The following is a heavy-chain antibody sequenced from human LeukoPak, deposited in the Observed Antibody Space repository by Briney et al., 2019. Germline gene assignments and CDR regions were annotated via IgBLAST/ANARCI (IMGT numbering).Heavy chain of an antibody. D-gene: IGHD3-10*01. Sequence: SETLSLTCTVSGGSISSFYWSWIRQPPGKGLEWIGDLYYSGTTNYNPSLKSRVTISVDTSKNQFSLKLSSVTAADTAVYYCARAGKGITHFDYWGQGTLVTVPS. J-gene: IGHJ4*02. CDR3: ARAGKGITHFDY. V-gene: IGHV4-59*01. CDR1: GGSISSFY. CDR2: LYYSGTT.